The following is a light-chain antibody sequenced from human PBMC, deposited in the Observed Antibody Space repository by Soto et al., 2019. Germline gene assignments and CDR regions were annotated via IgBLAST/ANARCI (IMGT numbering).Light chain of an antibody. J-gene: IGKJ4*01. CDR1: QSISSY. CDR2: AAS. V-gene: IGKV1-39*01. Sequence: DIQMTQSPSSLSASVGDRVTITCRASQSISSYLNWYQQKPGKAPKLRIYAASSLQSGVPSRFSGSGSGTDFTLTISSLQPEDFATYYCQQSYSTPLTFGGGNKVDIK. CDR3: QQSYSTPLT.